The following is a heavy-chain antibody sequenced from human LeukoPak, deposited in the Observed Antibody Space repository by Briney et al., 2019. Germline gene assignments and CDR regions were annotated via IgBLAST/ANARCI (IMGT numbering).Heavy chain of an antibody. V-gene: IGHV3-21*01. CDR1: GFTFSSYS. Sequence: QSGGSLRLSCAASGFTFSSYSMNWVRQAPGKGLEWVSSISSSSSYIYYADSVKGRFTISRDNGKNSLYLQMNSLRAEDTAVYYCARVIAADHYFDYWGQGTLVTVSS. CDR3: ARVIAADHYFDY. J-gene: IGHJ4*02. CDR2: ISSSSSYI. D-gene: IGHD6-25*01.